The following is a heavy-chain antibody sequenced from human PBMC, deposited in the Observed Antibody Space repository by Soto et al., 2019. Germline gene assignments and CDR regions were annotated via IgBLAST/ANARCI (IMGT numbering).Heavy chain of an antibody. J-gene: IGHJ6*04. CDR1: GYSFSTHS. Sequence: ASVKVSCKASGYSFSTHSMHWVRQAPGKGLERMGWINGGNGNTKYLQKFRDRVTITRDASARTGYMELSRLRSEETAVSYRARGKGGEENDYYDGMDVWGEGTTATVSP. D-gene: IGHD1-1*01. CDR2: INGGNGNT. CDR3: ARGKGGEENDYYDGMDV. V-gene: IGHV1-3*01.